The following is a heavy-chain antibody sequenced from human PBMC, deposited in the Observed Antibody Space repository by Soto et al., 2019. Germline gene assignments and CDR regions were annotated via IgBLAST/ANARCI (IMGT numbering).Heavy chain of an antibody. CDR1: GFTVSSNY. J-gene: IGHJ6*03. V-gene: IGHV3-66*01. D-gene: IGHD4-17*01. CDR2: IYSGGST. Sequence: GGSLRLSCAASGFTVSSNYMSWVRQAPGKGLEWVSVIYSGGSTYYADSVKGRFTISRDNSKNTLYLQMNSLRAEDTAVYYCASGNPYGAFYYYYYYMDVWGKGTTVTVSS. CDR3: ASGNPYGAFYYYYYYMDV.